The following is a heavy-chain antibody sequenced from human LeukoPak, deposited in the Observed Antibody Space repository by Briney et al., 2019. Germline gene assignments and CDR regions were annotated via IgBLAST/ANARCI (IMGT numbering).Heavy chain of an antibody. Sequence: SVKVSCKPSGGTSSSHGISWVRQAPGQGLEWMGEIIPFFGTTNYAQKFQGRVTITADESTSTAYMDLSSLRSEDTAVYYCARGDLRRVASSGGLARGYYYMDVWGKGTTVTVSS. D-gene: IGHD3-3*01. CDR2: IIPFFGTT. V-gene: IGHV1-69*01. J-gene: IGHJ6*03. CDR1: GGTSSSHG. CDR3: ARGDLRRVASSGGLARGYYYMDV.